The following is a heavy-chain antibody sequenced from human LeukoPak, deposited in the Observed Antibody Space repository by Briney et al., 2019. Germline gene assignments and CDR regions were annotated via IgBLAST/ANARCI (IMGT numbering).Heavy chain of an antibody. Sequence: ASVKVSCKASGGTFSSYAMSWVRRAPGQGLEWMGGIIPIFGTANYAQKFQGRVTITADESTSTAYMELSSLRSEDTAVYYCARGYCSSTSCYYFDYWGQGTLVTVSS. V-gene: IGHV1-69*13. CDR2: IIPIFGTA. J-gene: IGHJ4*02. CDR3: ARGYCSSTSCYYFDY. D-gene: IGHD2-2*01. CDR1: GGTFSSYA.